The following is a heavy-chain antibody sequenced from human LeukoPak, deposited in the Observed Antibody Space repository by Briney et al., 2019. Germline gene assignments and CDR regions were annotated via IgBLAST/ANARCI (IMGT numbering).Heavy chain of an antibody. J-gene: IGHJ4*02. CDR3: TSRDTVDFDY. Sequence: GGSLRLSCAASGFTFSNAWMSWVRQAPGKGLEWVGRIKSKTDGGTTDYAAPVKGRFTIPRDDSKHTLYLQMNSLKTEDTAVYYCTSRDTVDFDYWGQGTLVTVSS. CDR1: GFTFSNAW. V-gene: IGHV3-15*01. CDR2: IKSKTDGGTT. D-gene: IGHD2-15*01.